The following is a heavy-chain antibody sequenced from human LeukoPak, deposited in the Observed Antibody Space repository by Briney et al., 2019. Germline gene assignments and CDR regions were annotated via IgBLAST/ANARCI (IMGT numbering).Heavy chain of an antibody. CDR2: ISYDGSNK. CDR3: SCLDAFDI. CDR1: GFTFSSYG. D-gene: IGHD2-2*01. J-gene: IGHJ3*02. Sequence: GGSLRLSCAASGFTFSSYGMHWVRQAPGKGLEWVAVISYDGSNKYYADSVKGRFTISRDNSKNTLYLQMNSLRAEDTAVYYCSCLDAFDIWGQGTMVTVSS. V-gene: IGHV3-30*03.